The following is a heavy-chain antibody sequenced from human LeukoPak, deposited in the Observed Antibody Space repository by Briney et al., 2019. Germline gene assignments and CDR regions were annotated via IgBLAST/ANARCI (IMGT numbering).Heavy chain of an antibody. CDR1: GFTFSDYY. J-gene: IGHJ4*02. D-gene: IGHD3-3*01. V-gene: IGHV3-11*04. CDR2: ISSSGSTI. Sequence: PGGSLRLSCAASGFTFSDYYMSSVRQAPGKGLEWVSYISSSGSTIYYADSVKGRFTISRDNAKNSLYLQMNSLRAEDTAVYYCARGFISIFGVVTYSMDFWGQGTLVTVPS. CDR3: ARGFISIFGVVTYSMDF.